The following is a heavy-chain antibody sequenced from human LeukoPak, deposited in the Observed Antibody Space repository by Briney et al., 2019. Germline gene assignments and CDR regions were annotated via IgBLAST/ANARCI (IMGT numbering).Heavy chain of an antibody. CDR1: GFTFSSYS. D-gene: IGHD3-10*01. J-gene: IGHJ4*02. Sequence: GGSLRLSCAASGFTFSSYSMIWVRQAPGKGLEWVSSISSSSYIYYADSVKGRFTISRDNAKNSLYLQINSLRAEDTAVYYCARGDYYGSGTPGYWGQGTLVTVSS. CDR2: ISSSSYI. CDR3: ARGDYYGSGTPGY. V-gene: IGHV3-21*01.